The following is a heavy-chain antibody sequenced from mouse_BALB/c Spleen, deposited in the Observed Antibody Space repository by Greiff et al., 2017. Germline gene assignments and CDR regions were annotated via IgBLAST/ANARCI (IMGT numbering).Heavy chain of an antibody. CDR3: ARHAQLGLPWFAY. CDR1: GFAFSSYD. J-gene: IGHJ3*01. D-gene: IGHD3-1*01. V-gene: IGHV5-12-1*01. Sequence: EVKVVESGGGLVKPGGSLKLSCAASGFAFSSYDMSWVRQTPEKRLEWVAYISSGGGSTYYPDTVKGRFTISRDNAKNTLYLQMSSLKSEDTAMYYCARHAQLGLPWFAYWGQGTLVTVSA. CDR2: ISSGGGST.